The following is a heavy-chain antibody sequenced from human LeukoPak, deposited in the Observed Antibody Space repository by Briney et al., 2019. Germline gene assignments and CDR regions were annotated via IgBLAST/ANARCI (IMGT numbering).Heavy chain of an antibody. V-gene: IGHV1-3*01. CDR2: INAGNGNT. CDR3: ARGRDSSYYYGMDV. CDR1: GYTFTSYA. J-gene: IGHJ6*04. Sequence: ASVKVSCKASGYTFTSYAMHWVRQAPGQRLEWMGWINAGNGNTKYSQKFQGRVTITRDTSASTAYMELSSLRSEDTAVYYCARGRDSSYYYGMDVWGKGTTVTVSS.